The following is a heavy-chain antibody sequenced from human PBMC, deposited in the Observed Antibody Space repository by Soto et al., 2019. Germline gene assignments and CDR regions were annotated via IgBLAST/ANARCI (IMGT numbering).Heavy chain of an antibody. CDR3: ARVKYYDFGSGSRGAYYYGWDV. D-gene: IGHD3-3*01. CDR2: IIPIFGTA. CDR1: GGTFSSYA. J-gene: IGHJ6*04. V-gene: IGHV1-69*13. Sequence: SVKVSCKASGGTFSSYAISWVRQAPGQGLEWMGGIIPIFGTANYAQKFQGRVTITADESTSTAYMELSSLRSVDTAVYYCARVKYYDFGSGSRGAYYYGWDVWGKGTTVTVSS.